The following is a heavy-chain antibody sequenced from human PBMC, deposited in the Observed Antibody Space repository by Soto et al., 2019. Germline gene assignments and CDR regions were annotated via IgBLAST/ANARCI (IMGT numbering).Heavy chain of an antibody. Sequence: SETLSLTCTVSGGSISSGGYYWSWIRQHPGKGLEWIGYIYYSGSTYYNPSLKSRVTISVDTSKNQFSLKLSSVTAADTAVYYCARSPSRTFVVDYWGPGTLVTVSS. CDR3: ARSPSRTFVVDY. V-gene: IGHV4-31*03. J-gene: IGHJ4*02. CDR1: GGSISSGGYY. CDR2: IYYSGST. D-gene: IGHD2-15*01.